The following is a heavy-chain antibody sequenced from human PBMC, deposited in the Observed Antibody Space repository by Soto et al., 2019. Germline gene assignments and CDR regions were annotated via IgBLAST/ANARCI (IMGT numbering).Heavy chain of an antibody. D-gene: IGHD3-22*01. CDR3: ARQADYYDSSGYYYGYFDD. V-gene: IGHV3-33*01. CDR2: IWYDGSNK. Sequence: GGSLRLSCAASGFTFSSYGMHWVRQAPGKGLEWVAVIWYDGSNKYYADSVKGRFTISRDNSKNTLYLQMNSLRAEDTAVYYCARQADYYDSSGYYYGYFDDWGQGTLVTVSS. CDR1: GFTFSSYG. J-gene: IGHJ4*02.